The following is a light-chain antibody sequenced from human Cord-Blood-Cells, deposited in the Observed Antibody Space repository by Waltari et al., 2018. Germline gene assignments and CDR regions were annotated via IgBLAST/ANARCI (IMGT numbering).Light chain of an antibody. CDR2: AAS. CDR3: QQSYSTPLT. V-gene: IGKV1-39*01. CDR1: QSISSY. Sequence: DIQMTQSPSSLPASVGDRVTIPYRASQSISSYLNWYQQKPGKAPTLLIYAASSLQSGVPSRFSGSGSGTDFTLTISSLQPEDFATYYCQQSYSTPLTFGGGTKVEIK. J-gene: IGKJ4*01.